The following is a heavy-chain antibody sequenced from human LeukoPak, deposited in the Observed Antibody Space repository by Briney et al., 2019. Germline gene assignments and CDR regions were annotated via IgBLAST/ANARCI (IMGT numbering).Heavy chain of an antibody. CDR2: IYYSGST. Sequence: SETLSLTCTVSGGSISSYYWSWIRQPPGKGLEWIGYIYYSGSTNYNPSLKSRVTISVDTSKNQFSLKLSSVTAADTAVYYCARDAPYNWNDADCTDVWGKGTTVTVSS. V-gene: IGHV4-59*01. J-gene: IGHJ6*03. CDR3: ARDAPYNWNDADCTDV. D-gene: IGHD1-1*01. CDR1: GGSISSYY.